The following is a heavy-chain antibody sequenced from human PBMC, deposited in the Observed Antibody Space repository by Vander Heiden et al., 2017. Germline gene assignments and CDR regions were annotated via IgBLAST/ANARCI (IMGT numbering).Heavy chain of an antibody. V-gene: IGHV3-11*01. J-gene: IGHJ4*02. CDR2: ISSSGSTI. CDR1: GYTSSDYD. CDR3: ARVGKEQLVKGAVDY. Sequence: QVQLVASGVGLVKPGGSLRLSCPAPGYTSSDYDMSWIRQAPGKGLEWVSYISSSGSTIYYADSVKGRFTISRDNAKNSLYLQMNSLRAEDTAVYYCARVGKEQLVKGAVDYWGQGTLVTVSS. D-gene: IGHD6-13*01.